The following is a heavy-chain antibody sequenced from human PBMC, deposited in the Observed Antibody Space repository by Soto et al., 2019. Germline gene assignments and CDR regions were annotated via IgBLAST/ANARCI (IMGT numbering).Heavy chain of an antibody. J-gene: IGHJ6*03. CDR2: ISGSGGST. D-gene: IGHD2-2*01. CDR3: AKARTDDIVVVPAAKLRPYFYYYMDV. Sequence: GGSLRLSCAASGFTFSSYTMSWVRQATGKGLEQVSAISGSGGSTYYADSVKGRFTISRDNSKNTLYLQMNSLRAEDTAVYYCAKARTDDIVVVPAAKLRPYFYYYMDVWGKGTTVNAYS. V-gene: IGHV3-23*01. CDR1: GFTFSSYT.